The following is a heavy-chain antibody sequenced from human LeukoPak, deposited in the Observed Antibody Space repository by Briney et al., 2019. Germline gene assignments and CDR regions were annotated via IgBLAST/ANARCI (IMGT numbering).Heavy chain of an antibody. V-gene: IGHV3-21*01. D-gene: IGHD4-17*01. CDR3: ARRLSVGTTEAFDY. CDR1: GFTFSSYG. Sequence: NPGGSLRLSCAASGFTFSSYGMNWVRQAPGKGLEWVSSIASGSNTINYADSVKGRFTVSRDNAKNSLYLQMNSLRAEDTAVYYCARRLSVGTTEAFDYWGQGTLVTVSS. CDR2: IASGSNTI. J-gene: IGHJ4*02.